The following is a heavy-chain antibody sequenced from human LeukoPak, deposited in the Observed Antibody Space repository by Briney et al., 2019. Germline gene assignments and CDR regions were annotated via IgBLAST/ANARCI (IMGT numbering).Heavy chain of an antibody. V-gene: IGHV1-2*06. CDR1: GYTFTSYD. J-gene: IGHJ3*02. CDR2: INPNSGGT. CDR3: ARVSVGFLEWLLHDKCDAFDI. D-gene: IGHD3-3*01. Sequence: ASVKVSCKASGYTFTSYDINWVRQATGQGLEWMGRINPNSGGTNYAQKFQGRVTMTRDTSISTAYMELSRLRSDDTAVYYCARVSVGFLEWLLHDKCDAFDIWGQGTMVTVSS.